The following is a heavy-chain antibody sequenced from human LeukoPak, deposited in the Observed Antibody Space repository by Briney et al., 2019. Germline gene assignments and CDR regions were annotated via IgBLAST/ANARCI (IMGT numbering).Heavy chain of an antibody. CDR3: AGSGWETHFDH. V-gene: IGHV3-74*01. J-gene: IGHJ4*02. CDR1: GFTFNIYW. Sequence: GGSLRLSCAASGFTFNIYWMHWVRPAPGKGLVWVSRINSDGTITNYADSVKGRFTISRDNAKNTLYLQMNSLRAEDTAVYFCAGSGWETHFDHWGQGTLVTVSS. CDR2: INSDGTIT. D-gene: IGHD6-19*01.